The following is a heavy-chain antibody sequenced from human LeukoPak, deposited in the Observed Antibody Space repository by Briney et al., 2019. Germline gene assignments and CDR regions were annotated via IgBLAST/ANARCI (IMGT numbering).Heavy chain of an antibody. CDR3: AKGGASSIWYDAFDI. J-gene: IGHJ3*02. D-gene: IGHD6-13*01. CDR1: GFTFSSYG. CDR2: ISYDGSNK. V-gene: IGHV3-30*18. Sequence: GGSLRLSCAASGFTFSSYGMHWVRQAPGKGLEWVAIISYDGSNKYYADSVKGRFTISRDNSKNTLYLQMNSLRAEDTAVYYCAKGGASSIWYDAFDIWGQGTMVTVSS.